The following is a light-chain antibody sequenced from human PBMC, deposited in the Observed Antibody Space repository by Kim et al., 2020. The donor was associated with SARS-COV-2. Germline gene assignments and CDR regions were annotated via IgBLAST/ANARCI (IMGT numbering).Light chain of an antibody. Sequence: QRVPISCTGSSSKIGAGYDVHWYPQLPGTDPKLLIYGNSNRPSGVPDRFSGSKSGTSASLAITGLQAEDEADYYCQSFDSSLSGYVFGTGTKVTVL. CDR3: QSFDSSLSGYV. J-gene: IGLJ1*01. V-gene: IGLV1-40*01. CDR1: SSKIGAGYD. CDR2: GNS.